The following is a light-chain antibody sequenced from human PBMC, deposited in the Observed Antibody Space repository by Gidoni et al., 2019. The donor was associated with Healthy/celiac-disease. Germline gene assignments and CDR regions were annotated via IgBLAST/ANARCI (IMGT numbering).Light chain of an antibody. CDR2: DAS. CDR3: QQYNSYAIT. J-gene: IGKJ5*01. CDR1: HSISSW. Sequence: GDRVTITCRASHSISSWLAWYQQKAGNAPKFLIYDASSLESGVPSRFSGSGSGTEFTLTISSLQPDDFATYYCQQYNSYAITFXQXTRLEIK. V-gene: IGKV1-5*01.